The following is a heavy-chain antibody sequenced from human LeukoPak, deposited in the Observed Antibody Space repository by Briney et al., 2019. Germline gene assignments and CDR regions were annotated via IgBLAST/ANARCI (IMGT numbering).Heavy chain of an antibody. CDR1: GFTFSSYA. D-gene: IGHD5-18*01. J-gene: IGHJ4*02. CDR3: ARAPGYSYGALVDY. V-gene: IGHV3-64*01. CDR2: ISSNGGST. Sequence: AGGSLRLSCAASGFTFSSYAMHWVRQAPGKGLEYVSGISSNGGSTYYANSVKGRFTISRDNSKNTLYLQMGSLRAEDMAVYYCARAPGYSYGALVDYWGQGTLVTVSS.